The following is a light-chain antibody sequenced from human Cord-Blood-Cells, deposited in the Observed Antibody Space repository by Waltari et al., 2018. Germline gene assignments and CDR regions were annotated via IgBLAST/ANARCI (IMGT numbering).Light chain of an antibody. CDR1: QGISSY. CDR2: AAS. J-gene: IGKJ4*01. Sequence: AIRMTQSPSSFSASTGDRVPITCRASQGISSYLAWYQQKPGKAPKLLIYAASTLQSGVPSRFSGSGSGTAFTLTISCLQSEDFATYYCQQYYSYPLTFGGGTKVEIK. V-gene: IGKV1-8*01. CDR3: QQYYSYPLT.